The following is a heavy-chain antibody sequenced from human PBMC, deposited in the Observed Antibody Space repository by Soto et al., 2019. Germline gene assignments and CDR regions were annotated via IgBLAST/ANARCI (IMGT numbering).Heavy chain of an antibody. CDR2: IIPIFGTA. J-gene: IGHJ3*02. V-gene: IGHV1-69*13. D-gene: IGHD4-17*01. CDR3: ARGVHDYGDYIQAFDI. Sequence: SVKVSCKASGGTFSSYAISWVRQAPGQGLEWMGGIIPIFGTANYAQKFQGGVTITADESTSAAYMELSSLRSEDTAVYYCARGVHDYGDYIQAFDIWGQGTMVTVS. CDR1: GGTFSSYA.